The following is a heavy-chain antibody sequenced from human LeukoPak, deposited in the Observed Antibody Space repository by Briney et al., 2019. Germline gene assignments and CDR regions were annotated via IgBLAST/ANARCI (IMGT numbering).Heavy chain of an antibody. CDR3: ARDPSAYCGEDCYSFDY. V-gene: IGHV4-61*01. D-gene: IGHD2-21*02. CDR2: IYYTGST. J-gene: IGHJ4*02. CDR1: GGSVSSGNYY. Sequence: LVKPSETLSLTCTVSGGSVSSGNYYWSWIRQPPGKGLEWIGYIYYTGSTHYNPSLKRRVTISVDTSKNQFSLKLSSVTAADTAVYYCARDPSAYCGEDCYSFDYWGQGTLVTVSS.